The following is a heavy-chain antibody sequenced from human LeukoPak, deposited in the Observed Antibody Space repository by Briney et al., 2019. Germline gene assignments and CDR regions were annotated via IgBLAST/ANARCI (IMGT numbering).Heavy chain of an antibody. Sequence: ASVKVSCKASGYTFTGYYMHWVRQAPGQGLEWMEWINPNRGGTNYAQKFQGRVTMTRDTCISTAYMELSRLRSADTAVYYCARDRHQLPAGEDYCGQGTLVTASS. J-gene: IGHJ4*02. CDR3: ARDRHQLPAGEDY. CDR2: INPNRGGT. CDR1: GYTFTGYY. V-gene: IGHV1-2*02. D-gene: IGHD2-2*01.